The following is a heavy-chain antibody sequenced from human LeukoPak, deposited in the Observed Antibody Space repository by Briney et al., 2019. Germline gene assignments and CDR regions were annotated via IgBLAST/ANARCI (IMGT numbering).Heavy chain of an antibody. D-gene: IGHD5-18*01. Sequence: GGSLRLSCAASRFTFSNYAMYWVRQAPGKGLEWVAIISYDGSNKYYVDSVKGRFTISRDSSKNTLYLQMNSLRPEDTAVYYCARDVVDTSMVPGRGYYGMDVWGQGTTVTVSS. CDR3: ARDVVDTSMVPGRGYYGMDV. J-gene: IGHJ6*02. CDR1: RFTFSNYA. V-gene: IGHV3-30-3*01. CDR2: ISYDGSNK.